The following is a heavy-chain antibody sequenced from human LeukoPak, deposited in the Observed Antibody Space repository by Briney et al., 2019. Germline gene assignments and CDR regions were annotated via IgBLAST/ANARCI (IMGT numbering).Heavy chain of an antibody. Sequence: GESLKISCKGSGYSFTSYWIGWVRQMPGKGLEWMGIIYPGDSDTRYSPSFQGQVTISADKSISTAYLQWSSLKASDTAMYYCARLSTDYDFWSGYYTGSGYFAYWGRGNLVTVSS. CDR3: ARLSTDYDFWSGYYTGSGYFAY. D-gene: IGHD3-3*01. CDR2: IYPGDSDT. V-gene: IGHV5-51*01. CDR1: GYSFTSYW. J-gene: IGHJ4*02.